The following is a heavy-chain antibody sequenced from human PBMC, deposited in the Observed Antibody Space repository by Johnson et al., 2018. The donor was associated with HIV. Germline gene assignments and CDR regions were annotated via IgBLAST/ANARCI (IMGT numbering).Heavy chain of an antibody. CDR1: GFTFDDYA. CDR3: AKVPDLLNWEANAFDI. D-gene: IGHD7-27*01. J-gene: IGHJ3*02. CDR2: ISWNSGSI. Sequence: VLLVESGGGLVQPGRSLRLSCAASGFTFDDYAMHWVRQAPGKGLEWVSGISWNSGSIGYEDSVKGRFTISRDNAKNSLYLQMNSLRAEDTALYYCAKVPDLLNWEANAFDIWGQGTMVTVSS. V-gene: IGHV3-9*01.